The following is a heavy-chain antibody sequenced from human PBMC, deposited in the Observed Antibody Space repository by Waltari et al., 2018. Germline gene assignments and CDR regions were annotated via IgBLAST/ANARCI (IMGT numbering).Heavy chain of an antibody. V-gene: IGHV3-23*01. CDR3: AKELVVGGMGDV. Sequence: EVQLLESGGGLVQPGGSLRLSCVAPGFTLSGFAMSWVRQGPGKGLEWVSAIGGSGSSGTYYAASVEGRFTISRDNSKNTLYLQMSSLTAEDTAVYYCAKELVVGGMGDVWGQGTTVTVSS. CDR1: GFTLSGFA. D-gene: IGHD2-2*01. J-gene: IGHJ6*02. CDR2: IGGSGSSGT.